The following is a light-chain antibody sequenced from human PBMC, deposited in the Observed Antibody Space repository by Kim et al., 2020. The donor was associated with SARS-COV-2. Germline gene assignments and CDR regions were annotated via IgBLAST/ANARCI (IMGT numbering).Light chain of an antibody. CDR2: YDS. Sequence: APGKTARITWGGKTIGSKSVHWYQQKPGQAPVLVIYYDSDRPSGIPERFSGSNSGNTATLTISRVEAGDEADYYCQVWDSSSDHVVFGGGTQLTVL. CDR3: QVWDSSSDHVV. V-gene: IGLV3-21*04. CDR1: TIGSKS. J-gene: IGLJ2*01.